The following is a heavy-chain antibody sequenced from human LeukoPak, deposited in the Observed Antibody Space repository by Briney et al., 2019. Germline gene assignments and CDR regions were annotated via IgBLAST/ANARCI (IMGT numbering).Heavy chain of an antibody. V-gene: IGHV3-23*01. CDR2: TSGSGDDT. J-gene: IGHJ4*02. CDR1: GFTFSSYG. D-gene: IGHD2-15*01. CDR3: AKKRSSGGATQFDY. Sequence: GGSLRLSCVASGFTFSSYGMSWVRQPPGKGLEWVSSTSGSGDDTYYADSVKGRFTLSRDNSKNTLYLQMNSLRADDTAVYYCAKKRSSGGATQFDYWGQGTLVTVSS.